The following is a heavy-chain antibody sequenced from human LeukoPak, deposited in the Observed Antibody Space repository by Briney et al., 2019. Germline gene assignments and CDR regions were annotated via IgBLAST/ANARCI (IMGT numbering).Heavy chain of an antibody. V-gene: IGHV4-34*01. CDR3: ARDKRAVLRFLEGENWFDP. CDR1: GGSFSGYY. Sequence: SETLSLTCAVYGGSFSGYYWSWIRQPPGKGLEWIGEINHSGSTNYNPSLKSRVTISVDTSKNQFSLKLSSVTAADTAVYYCARDKRAVLRFLEGENWFDPWGQGTLVTVSS. CDR2: INHSGST. J-gene: IGHJ5*02. D-gene: IGHD3-3*01.